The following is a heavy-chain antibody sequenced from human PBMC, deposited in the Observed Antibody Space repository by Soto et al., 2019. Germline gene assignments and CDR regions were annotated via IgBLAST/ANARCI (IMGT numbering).Heavy chain of an antibody. CDR2: IYYSGST. CDR1: GGSISSSSYY. CDR3: ARHESFSGSDTAMVSSGRFGGMDV. J-gene: IGHJ6*02. D-gene: IGHD5-18*01. Sequence: SETLSLTCTVSGGSISSSSYYWGWIRQPPGKGLEWIGSIYYSGSTYYNPSLKSRVTISVDTSKNQFSLKLSSVTAADTAVYYCARHESFSGSDTAMVSSGRFGGMDVWGQGTTVTVSS. V-gene: IGHV4-39*01.